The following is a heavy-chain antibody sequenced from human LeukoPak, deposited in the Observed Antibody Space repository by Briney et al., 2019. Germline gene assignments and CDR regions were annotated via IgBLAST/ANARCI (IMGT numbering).Heavy chain of an antibody. D-gene: IGHD3-9*01. CDR3: VRALILTAYGYMDV. CDR1: GDSISSGDYY. CDR2: IYSSGST. J-gene: IGHJ6*03. Sequence: SQTLSLTCTVSGDSISSGDYYWSWIRQPAGKGLEWIGHIYSSGSTNYNPSLKSRVTMSVDTSKNQFSLKLSSVTAADTAVYYCVRALILTAYGYMDVWGKGTTVTASS. V-gene: IGHV4-61*09.